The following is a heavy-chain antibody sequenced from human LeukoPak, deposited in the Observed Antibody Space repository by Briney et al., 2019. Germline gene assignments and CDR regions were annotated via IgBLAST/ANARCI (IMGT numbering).Heavy chain of an antibody. V-gene: IGHV3-48*03. CDR1: VFAFSTYE. CDR3: ARERLSFFDSSGYFDY. CDR2: IRSSGSAI. D-gene: IGHD3-22*01. Sequence: GGCLRLSCAASVFAFSTYEMNWVRQAPGKGLEWGSYIRSSGSAIHYAASERGRFTISRDNAKNPLYLQMSRLRAEDTAVYYCARERLSFFDSSGYFDYWGQGTLVTVSS. J-gene: IGHJ4*02.